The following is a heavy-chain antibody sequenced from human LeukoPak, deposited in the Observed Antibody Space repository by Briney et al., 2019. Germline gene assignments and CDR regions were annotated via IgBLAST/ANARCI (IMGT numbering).Heavy chain of an antibody. CDR3: ARKDYGDHRGFDY. V-gene: IGHV4-4*02. D-gene: IGHD4-17*01. CDR2: IYHSGST. CDR1: GGSISSGNW. Sequence: SGTLSLTCAVSGGSISSGNWWSWVRQPPGKGLEWIGEIYHSGSTNYNSSLKSRVTISVDKSNNEFFLNLISVTAADTAVYYCARKDYGDHRGFDYWGQGTLVTVSS. J-gene: IGHJ4*02.